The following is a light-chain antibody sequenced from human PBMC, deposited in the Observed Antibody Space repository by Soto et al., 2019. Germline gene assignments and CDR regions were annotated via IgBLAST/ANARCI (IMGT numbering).Light chain of an antibody. CDR3: SSYAGSNNFVV. J-gene: IGLJ2*01. V-gene: IGLV2-8*01. Sequence: QSALTQPPSASGSPGQSVTISCTGTSSDVGGYNYVSWYQQHPGKAPKLMIYEVSMRPSGVPDRFSGSKSGNTASLTVSGRQAEDEADYYCSSYAGSNNFVVFGGGTKLTVL. CDR2: EVS. CDR1: SSDVGGYNY.